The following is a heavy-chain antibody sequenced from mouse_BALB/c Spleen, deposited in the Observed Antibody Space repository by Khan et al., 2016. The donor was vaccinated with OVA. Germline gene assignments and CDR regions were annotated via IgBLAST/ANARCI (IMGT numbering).Heavy chain of an antibody. D-gene: IGHD2-4*01. J-gene: IGHJ3*01. CDR2: IWSAGST. CDR1: GFSLANYS. V-gene: IGHV2-2*02. Sequence: QVQLQQSGPGLVQPSQSLSITCTVCGFSLANYSVHWVRQSPGKGLEWLGVIWSAGSTDYNAAFMSRLTINKDNSRSHVFFKMNSLQPNDTAIYYCARRGYDYGRGALFAYWGQGTLVTVSA. CDR3: ARRGYDYGRGALFAY.